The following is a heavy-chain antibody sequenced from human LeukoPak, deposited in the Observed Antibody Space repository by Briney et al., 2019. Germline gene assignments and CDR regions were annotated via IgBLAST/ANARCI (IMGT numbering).Heavy chain of an antibody. D-gene: IGHD4-23*01. CDR1: GYTFISYY. J-gene: IGHJ4*02. CDR2: INPSGGST. V-gene: IGHV1-46*01. CDR3: ATDYGGKGPFDY. Sequence: ASVKVSCKASGYTFISYYIHWVRQAPGQGLEWMGIINPSGGSTRYAQKFQGRVTMTRDTSTGTIYMELSSLRSEDTAVYYCATDYGGKGPFDYWGQGTLVTVSS.